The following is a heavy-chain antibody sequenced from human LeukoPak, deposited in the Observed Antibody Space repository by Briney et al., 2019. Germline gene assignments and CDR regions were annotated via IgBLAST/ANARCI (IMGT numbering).Heavy chain of an antibody. Sequence: SSVKVSCKASGGTFSTYAINWVRQAPGQGLEWMGGIIPIFGTANYAQKFQGRVTISTDESTSTAYMALSSLISEDTAVYYCARVFARGGEISGSYYYYWGQGTLVTVSP. CDR3: ARVFARGGEISGSYYYY. CDR1: GGTFSTYA. D-gene: IGHD3-10*01. J-gene: IGHJ4*02. V-gene: IGHV1-69*05. CDR2: IIPIFGTA.